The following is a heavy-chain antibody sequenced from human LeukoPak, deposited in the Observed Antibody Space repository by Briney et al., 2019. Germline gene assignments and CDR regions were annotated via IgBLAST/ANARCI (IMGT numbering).Heavy chain of an antibody. V-gene: IGHV1-3*01. J-gene: IGHJ4*02. CDR3: ARPLCGVCSHEIGFDY. Sequence: ASVKVSCKTSGYTFASYALHWVRQAPGQRLEWMGWINAGNGNTKYSQNFQGRVTMTRDTSASAAYMELSSLRSEDTALYFCARPLCGVCSHEIGFDYWGQGTLVTVSS. CDR1: GYTFASYA. D-gene: IGHD2-21*02. CDR2: INAGNGNT.